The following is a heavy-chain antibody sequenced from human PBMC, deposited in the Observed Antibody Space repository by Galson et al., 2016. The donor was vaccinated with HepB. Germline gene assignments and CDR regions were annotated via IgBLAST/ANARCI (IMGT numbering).Heavy chain of an antibody. CDR1: GASIISRNW. J-gene: IGHJ3*02. V-gene: IGHV4-4*02. Sequence: SETLSLTCDVSGASIISRNWWSWVRQPPGKGLEWIGEIHHGGTTNYDPSLMSRVTMSVDKSKSQLSLKVTSVSAADTAVYYCARSYGGYAFDIWGQGTMVTVSS. D-gene: IGHD4-23*01. CDR2: IHHGGTT. CDR3: ARSYGGYAFDI.